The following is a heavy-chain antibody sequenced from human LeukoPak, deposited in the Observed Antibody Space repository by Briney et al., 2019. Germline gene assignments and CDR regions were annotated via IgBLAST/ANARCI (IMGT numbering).Heavy chain of an antibody. D-gene: IGHD3-10*01. CDR3: ARGFRRGGGFDP. Sequence: SETLSLTCTASGGSISSYYWSWIRQPPGKGLEWIGYIYYSGSTNYNPSLKSRLTISVDTSKNQFSLKLSSVTAADTAVYYCARGFRRGGGFDPWGQGTLVTVSS. V-gene: IGHV4-59*01. CDR2: IYYSGST. J-gene: IGHJ5*02. CDR1: GGSISSYY.